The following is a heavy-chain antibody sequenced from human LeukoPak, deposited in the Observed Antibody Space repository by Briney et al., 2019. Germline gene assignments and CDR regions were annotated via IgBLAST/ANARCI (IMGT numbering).Heavy chain of an antibody. CDR1: GYTFTGYY. CDR3: ARERGRIVAVPAARNWFDP. D-gene: IGHD2-2*01. V-gene: IGHV1-2*06. CDR2: INPNSGGT. Sequence: ASVKVSCKATGYTFTGYYMHWVRQAPGQGLEWMGRINPNSGGTNYAQKFQGRVTMTRDTSISTAYMELSRLRSDDTAVYYCARERGRIVAVPAARNWFDPWGQGTLVTVSS. J-gene: IGHJ5*02.